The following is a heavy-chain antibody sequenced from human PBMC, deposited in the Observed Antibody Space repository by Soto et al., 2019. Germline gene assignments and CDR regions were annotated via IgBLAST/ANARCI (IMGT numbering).Heavy chain of an antibody. CDR1: GGSIRSYH. V-gene: IGHV4-59*01. J-gene: IGHJ4*02. CDR3: ARLDSSSKAYYFDY. D-gene: IGHD6-13*01. CDR2: IYYSGST. Sequence: PSETLSLTCTVFGGSIRSYHWSRIPPPPGKGLEWIGYIYYSGSTNYNPSLKSRVTISVDTSKNQFSLKLSSVTAADTAVYYCARLDSSSKAYYFDYWGQGTLVTVSS.